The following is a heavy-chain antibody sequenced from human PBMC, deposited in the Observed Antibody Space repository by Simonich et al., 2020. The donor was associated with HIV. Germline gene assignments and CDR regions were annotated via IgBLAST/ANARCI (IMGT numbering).Heavy chain of an antibody. CDR2: NNHSGST. CDR3: ARLTAGGLGEYFQH. Sequence: QVQLQQWGAGLLKPSETLSLTCAVYGGSFSGYNWSWYRQPPGKGLEWIGENNHSGSTNYNPSLKSRVTISVDTSKNQFSLKLSSVTAADTAVYYCARLTAGGLGEYFQHWGQGTLVTVSS. J-gene: IGHJ1*01. V-gene: IGHV4-34*01. CDR1: GGSFSGYN. D-gene: IGHD6-13*01.